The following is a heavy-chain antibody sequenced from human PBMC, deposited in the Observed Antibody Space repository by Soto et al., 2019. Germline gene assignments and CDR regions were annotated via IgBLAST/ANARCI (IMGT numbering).Heavy chain of an antibody. CDR3: ARKRQLVYFDY. V-gene: IGHV1-3*01. Sequence: QVQLVQSGAEVKEPGASVKVSCKASGYTFTYYTIHWVRQAPGQGLEWMGSISSGNGNTKFSQKFQDRVTFTRDTSAGTAYMELGSLRSEDTAVYYCARKRQLVYFDYWGRGTLVTVSS. CDR1: GYTFTYYT. D-gene: IGHD6-6*01. CDR2: ISSGNGNT. J-gene: IGHJ4*02.